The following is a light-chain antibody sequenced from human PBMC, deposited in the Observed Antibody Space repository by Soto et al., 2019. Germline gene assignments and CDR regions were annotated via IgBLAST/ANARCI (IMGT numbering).Light chain of an antibody. CDR2: DAS. J-gene: IGKJ4*01. CDR1: QSVSTY. CDR3: QQRSNWPLT. Sequence: EIVLTQSPATLSLSPGERATLSCRASQSVSTYLAWYQQKPGQAPRLLIYDASTRATGIPARFSGSGSGTDFTLTISSLEPEDGAVYYCQQRSNWPLTFGGGTKVEIK. V-gene: IGKV3-11*01.